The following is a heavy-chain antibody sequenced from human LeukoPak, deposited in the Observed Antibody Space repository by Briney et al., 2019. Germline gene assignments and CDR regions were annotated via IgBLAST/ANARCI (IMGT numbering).Heavy chain of an antibody. D-gene: IGHD3-10*01. Sequence: GGSLRLSCAASGFXFSDYYMSWIRQAPGKGLEWVSYISKSSSSTNYADSLKGRFSISRDNAKNSLYLQLNSLTVEDTAVYYCARVRSSGSPLDYWGQGTLVTVSS. CDR2: ISKSSSST. J-gene: IGHJ4*02. CDR1: GFXFSDYY. CDR3: ARVRSSGSPLDY. V-gene: IGHV3-11*05.